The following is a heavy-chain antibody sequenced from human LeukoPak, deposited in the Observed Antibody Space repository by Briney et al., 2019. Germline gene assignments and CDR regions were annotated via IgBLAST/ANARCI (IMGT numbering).Heavy chain of an antibody. CDR1: GGSISSGSYY. V-gene: IGHV4-61*02. J-gene: IGHJ3*01. CDR3: ARGMQLLVRDAFDV. CDR2: IYTSGST. D-gene: IGHD6-13*01. Sequence: SETLSLTCTVSGGSISSGSYYWSWIRQPAGKGLEWIGRIYTSGSTNYNPSLKSRVTMSVDTSKNQFSLKLTSVTAADTAMYYCARGMQLLVRDAFDVWGLGTMVTVSS.